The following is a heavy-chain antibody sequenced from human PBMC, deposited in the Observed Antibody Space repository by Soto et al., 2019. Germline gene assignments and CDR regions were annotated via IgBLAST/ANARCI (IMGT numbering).Heavy chain of an antibody. Sequence: EVQLLESGGGLVQPGGSLSLSCAASGFTFSSYAMSWVRQAPGKGLEWVSAISGSGGSTYYADSVKGRFTISRDNSKNTLYLQMNSLRAEDTAVYYCAKIVVGAPNNFDYWGQGTLVTVSS. CDR2: ISGSGGST. J-gene: IGHJ4*02. CDR3: AKIVVGAPNNFDY. D-gene: IGHD2-15*01. CDR1: GFTFSSYA. V-gene: IGHV3-23*01.